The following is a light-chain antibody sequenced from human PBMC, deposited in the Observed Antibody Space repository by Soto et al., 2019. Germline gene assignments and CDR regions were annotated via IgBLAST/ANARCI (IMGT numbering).Light chain of an antibody. J-gene: IGKJ4*01. CDR2: DAS. CDR3: HQYERTPLT. Sequence: DIQMTQSPSSLSASVGDRVTITCQASQDISKYLNWYQQKGGKAPKLLIYDASNLQTGVPSRFSGSGSGTDFTFTITSLQPEDVATYYCHQYERTPLTFGGGTKVEVK. CDR1: QDISKY. V-gene: IGKV1-33*01.